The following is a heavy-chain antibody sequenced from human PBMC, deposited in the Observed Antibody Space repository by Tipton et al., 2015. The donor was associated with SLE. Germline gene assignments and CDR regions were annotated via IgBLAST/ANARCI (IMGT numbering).Heavy chain of an antibody. CDR1: GGSINSGSYY. V-gene: IGHV4-39*07. CDR2: IYYSGST. CDR3: ARGWPGYYDTSGYFT. J-gene: IGHJ5*02. D-gene: IGHD3-22*01. Sequence: TLSLTCTVSGGSINSGSYYWSWIRQPAGKGLEWIGSIYYSGSTYYNPSLKSRVTISVDTSKNQFSLKLSSVTAADTAVYYCARGWPGYYDTSGYFTWGQGTLVTVSS.